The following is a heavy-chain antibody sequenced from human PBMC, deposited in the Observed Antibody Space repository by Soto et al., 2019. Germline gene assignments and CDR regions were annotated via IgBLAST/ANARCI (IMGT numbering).Heavy chain of an antibody. Sequence: GGSLRLSCAASGFAFSGFEMNWVRQAPGKGLEWVSYISSGASNMYYADSVKGRFTISRDNAQSSLYLQMNSLRVEDMAVYYCARDPNYDFWSGYRNKEGTYGMDVWGQGTTVTVSS. CDR1: GFAFSGFE. V-gene: IGHV3-48*03. CDR3: ARDPNYDFWSGYRNKEGTYGMDV. CDR2: ISSGASNM. J-gene: IGHJ6*02. D-gene: IGHD3-3*01.